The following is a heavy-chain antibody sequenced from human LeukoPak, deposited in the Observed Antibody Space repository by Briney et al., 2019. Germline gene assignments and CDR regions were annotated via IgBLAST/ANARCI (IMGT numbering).Heavy chain of an antibody. CDR1: GFTFSSYA. CDR2: ISGSGSNT. CDR3: AREFGGGYSYGYIGYYYYYMDV. D-gene: IGHD5-18*01. J-gene: IGHJ6*03. V-gene: IGHV3-23*01. Sequence: PGGSLRLSCAASGFTFSSYAMSWVRQAPGKGLEWVSDISGSGSNTYYADSVKGRFTVSRDNSKNTLYLQMNSLRVEDTAVYYCAREFGGGYSYGYIGYYYYYMDVWGKGTTVTVSS.